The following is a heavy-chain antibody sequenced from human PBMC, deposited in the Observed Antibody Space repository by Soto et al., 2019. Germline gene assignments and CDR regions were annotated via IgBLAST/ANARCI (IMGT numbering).Heavy chain of an antibody. Sequence: EVQLVESGGGLVQPGRSLRLSCAASGFTFDDYAMHWVRQVPGKDLEWVSGITWNSGTTGYADSVKGRFTISRDNAKNSLYLQMNSLRAEDTALYYCAKDKSPGYGSGASCYYGMDVWGQGTTVTVSS. J-gene: IGHJ6*02. CDR2: ITWNSGTT. V-gene: IGHV3-9*01. CDR3: AKDKSPGYGSGASCYYGMDV. CDR1: GFTFDDYA. D-gene: IGHD3-10*01.